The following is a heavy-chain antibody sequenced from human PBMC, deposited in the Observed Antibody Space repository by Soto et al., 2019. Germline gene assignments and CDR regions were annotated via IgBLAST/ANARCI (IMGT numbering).Heavy chain of an antibody. D-gene: IGHD2-15*01. J-gene: IGHJ3*02. Sequence: SVKVSCKASGGTFSSYTISWARQAPGQGLEWMGRIIPILGIANYAQKFQGRVTITADKSTSTAYMELSSLRSEDTAVYYCARDIGPDIVVVVAGGGAFDIWGQGTMVTVSS. CDR1: GGTFSSYT. CDR2: IIPILGIA. CDR3: ARDIGPDIVVVVAGGGAFDI. V-gene: IGHV1-69*04.